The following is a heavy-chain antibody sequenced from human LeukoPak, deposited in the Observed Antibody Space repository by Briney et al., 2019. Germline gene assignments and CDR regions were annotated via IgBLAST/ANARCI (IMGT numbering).Heavy chain of an antibody. D-gene: IGHD2-21*02. CDR3: ARAYCGGDCYGRIGYFDL. Sequence: SETLSLTCTVPGGSISSYYWSWIRQPPGKGLEWIGYIYYSGSTYYNPSLKSRVTISVDTSKNQFSLKLSSVTAADTAVYYCARAYCGGDCYGRIGYFDLWGRGTLVTVSS. CDR1: GGSISSYY. J-gene: IGHJ2*01. V-gene: IGHV4-59*01. CDR2: IYYSGST.